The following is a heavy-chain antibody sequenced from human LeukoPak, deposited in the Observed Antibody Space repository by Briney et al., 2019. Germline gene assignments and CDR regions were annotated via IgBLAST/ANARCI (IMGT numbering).Heavy chain of an antibody. D-gene: IGHD3-10*01. V-gene: IGHV3-23*01. CDR1: GFTFSSYA. J-gene: IGHJ3*02. Sequence: PGGSLRLSCAASGFTFSSYAMSSVRQAPGKGLEWVSAISGRGGSTYYADSVKGRFTISRDNSKNTLYLQMNSLRAEDTAVYYCAKSGAWFGELFRAFDIWGQGTMVTVSS. CDR2: ISGRGGST. CDR3: AKSGAWFGELFRAFDI.